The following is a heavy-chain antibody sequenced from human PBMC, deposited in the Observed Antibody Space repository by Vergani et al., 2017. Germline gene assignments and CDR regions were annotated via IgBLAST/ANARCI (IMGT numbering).Heavy chain of an antibody. CDR1: GFTFTSSA. Sequence: QMQLVQSGPEVTKPGTSVKVSCKASGFTFTSSAMQWVRQARGQRLEWIGWIVVGSGNTNYAQKFQERVTITRDMSTSTAYMELSSLRSEDTAVYYCAASGISYYDFWSGYPLGMDVWGQGTTVTVSS. J-gene: IGHJ6*02. CDR2: IVVGSGNT. D-gene: IGHD3-3*01. CDR3: AASGISYYDFWSGYPLGMDV. V-gene: IGHV1-58*02.